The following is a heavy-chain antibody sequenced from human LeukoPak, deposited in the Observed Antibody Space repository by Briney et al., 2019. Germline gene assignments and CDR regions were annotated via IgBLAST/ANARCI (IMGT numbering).Heavy chain of an antibody. J-gene: IGHJ4*02. CDR1: GDSVSNNSVA. Sequence: SQTLSLTCVISGDSVSNNSVAWNWIRQSPSRGLEWLGRTYYRSKWYTDYAVSVKSRITLNADTSKNHFSLELNSVTPEDTAVYYCARDRAGLAYWGQGTLVTVSS. CDR2: TYYRSKWYT. CDR3: ARDRAGLAY. D-gene: IGHD3/OR15-3a*01. V-gene: IGHV6-1*01.